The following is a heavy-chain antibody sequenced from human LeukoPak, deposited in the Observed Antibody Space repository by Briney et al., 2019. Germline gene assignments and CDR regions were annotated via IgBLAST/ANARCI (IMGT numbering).Heavy chain of an antibody. CDR1: GYTLTELS. CDR2: FDPEDGET. J-gene: IGHJ4*02. CDR3: ATGRRVYYGSGNLLY. V-gene: IGHV1-24*01. D-gene: IGHD3-10*01. Sequence: GASVKVSCKVSGYTLTELSMHWVRQAPGKGLEWMGGFDPEDGETIYAQKFQGRVTMTEDTSTDTAYMELSSLRSEDTALYYCATGRRVYYGSGNLLYWGQGTLVTVSS.